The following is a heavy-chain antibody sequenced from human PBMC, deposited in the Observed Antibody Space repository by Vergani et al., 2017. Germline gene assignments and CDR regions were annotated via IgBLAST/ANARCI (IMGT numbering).Heavy chain of an antibody. Sequence: QVQLVQSGAEVKKPGASVKVSCKASGGTFSSYAISWVRQAPGQGLEWMGRIIPILGIANYAQKFQGRVTITADKSTSTAYMELSSLRSEDTAVYYYARGVGSSSEAYWLGQNWFDPWGQGTLVTVSS. CDR3: ARGVGSSSEAYWLGQNWFDP. V-gene: IGHV1-69*04. CDR1: GGTFSSYA. CDR2: IIPILGIA. D-gene: IGHD6-6*01. J-gene: IGHJ5*02.